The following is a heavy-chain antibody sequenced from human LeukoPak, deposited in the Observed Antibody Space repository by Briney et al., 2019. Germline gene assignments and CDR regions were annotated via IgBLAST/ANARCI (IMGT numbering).Heavy chain of an antibody. CDR1: GFTSTNHW. CDR2: ISTDERAT. CDR3: ARDVNWNQVDY. V-gene: IGHV3-74*01. Sequence: GGSLTPSCAVYGFTSTNHWTHCARQAPGKGLVWIARISTDERATNYADSVKGRFTISRDNARNMFYLQMNSLRAEDTAVYYCARDVNWNQVDYWGQGSLVTVSS. D-gene: IGHD1-20*01. J-gene: IGHJ4*02.